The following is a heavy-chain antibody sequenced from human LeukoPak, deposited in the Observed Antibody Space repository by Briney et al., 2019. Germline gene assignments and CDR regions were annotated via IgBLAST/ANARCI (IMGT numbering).Heavy chain of an antibody. J-gene: IGHJ4*02. D-gene: IGHD1-1*01. V-gene: IGHV3-48*01. CDR3: ARALRHNWNDAYFDY. CDR2: ISSSSSTI. CDR1: GFTFSSYS. Sequence: GGSLRLSCAASGFTFSSYSMNWVRQAPGKGLEWVSYISSSSSTIYYADSVKGRFTISRDNAKNSLYLQMNSLRAEDTAVYYCARALRHNWNDAYFDYWGQGTLVTVSS.